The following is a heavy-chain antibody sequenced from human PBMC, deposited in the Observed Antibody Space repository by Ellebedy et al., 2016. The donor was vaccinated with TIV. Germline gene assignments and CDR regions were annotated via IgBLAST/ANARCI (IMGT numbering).Heavy chain of an antibody. CDR2: SHPNSGAT. CDR1: GYTFTDYY. J-gene: IGHJ4*02. D-gene: IGHD3-10*01. Sequence: AASVKVSCKASGYTFTDYYIHWVRQAPGQGLEWMGWSHPNSGATNYARNFQGRVTRTRNTSISAAYMDLSSLRSDDTAVYYCARAPTFGSMIDFWGQGTLIAVSS. V-gene: IGHV1-2*02. CDR3: ARAPTFGSMIDF.